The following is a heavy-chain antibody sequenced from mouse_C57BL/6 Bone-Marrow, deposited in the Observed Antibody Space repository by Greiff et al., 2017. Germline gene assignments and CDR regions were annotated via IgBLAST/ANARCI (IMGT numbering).Heavy chain of an antibody. D-gene: IGHD1-1*01. CDR1: GYSITSCYY. CDR2: IRYDGSN. Sequence: EVKLMESGPGLVKPSPSLSLSCSVTGYSITSCYYWYLIRQFPGNNLEWMVYIRYDGSNNYNPSLKNRTSFTRDTSKNPYFLKLNSVTTEDTATYYCARQDGSCRFDYWGQGTLVTVSA. V-gene: IGHV3-6*01. CDR3: ARQDGSCRFDY. J-gene: IGHJ3*01.